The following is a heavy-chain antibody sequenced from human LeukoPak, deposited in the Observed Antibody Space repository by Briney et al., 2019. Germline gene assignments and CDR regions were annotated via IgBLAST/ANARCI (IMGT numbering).Heavy chain of an antibody. CDR1: GFTFTISA. V-gene: IGHV3-23*01. CDR2: IGGSGGIT. CDR3: AKHPSVGNFEY. J-gene: IGHJ4*02. D-gene: IGHD4-23*01. Sequence: GGSLRLSCETSGFTFTISAMSWVRQAPGKGLEWVSAIGGSGGITYYADSVKGRFTISRDNSKNTLYLQMNSLRAEDTAIYYCAKHPSVGNFEYWGQGTLVTVSS.